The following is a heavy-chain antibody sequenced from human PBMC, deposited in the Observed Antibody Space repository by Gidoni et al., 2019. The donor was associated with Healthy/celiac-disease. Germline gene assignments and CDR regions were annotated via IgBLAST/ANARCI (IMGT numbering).Heavy chain of an antibody. V-gene: IGHV1-69*01. CDR1: GGTFSRYA. J-gene: IGHJ3*02. CDR2: ISPIFGTA. CDR3: ARDDRKEGAFDI. Sequence: QVQLVESGAEVKKPGSAVKVSGKASGGTFSRYAISWVRQAPGQGLEWMGGISPIFGTANYAQKFQGRVTITADEATSTAYMELSSLISEDTAVYYCARDDRKEGAFDIWGQGTMVTVSS.